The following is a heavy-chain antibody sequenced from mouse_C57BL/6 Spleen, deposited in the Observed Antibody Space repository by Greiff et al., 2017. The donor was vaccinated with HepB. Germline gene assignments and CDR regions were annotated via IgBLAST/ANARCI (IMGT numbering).Heavy chain of an antibody. D-gene: IGHD2-3*01. Sequence: QVQLKESGAELARPGATVKLSCKASGYTFTSYGISWVKQRTGQGLEWIGEIYPSSGHTYYNEKFKGKATLTADKSSSTAYLERRSLTSEDSAVYCCARGSSYDGYPRYFDVWGTGTTVTVSA. J-gene: IGHJ1*03. V-gene: IGHV1-81*01. CDR1: GYTFTSYG. CDR3: ARGSSYDGYPRYFDV. CDR2: IYPSSGHT.